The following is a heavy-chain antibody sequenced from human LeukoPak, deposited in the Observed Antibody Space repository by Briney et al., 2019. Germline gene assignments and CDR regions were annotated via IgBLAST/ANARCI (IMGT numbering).Heavy chain of an antibody. Sequence: PGGSLRLSCAASGFTFSSYGMHWVRQAPGKGLEWVAFIRYDGSNKYYADSVKGRFTISRDNSKNTLYLQMNSLRAEDTAVYYCARNHLGTYYYYYYMDVWGKGTTVTVSS. CDR2: IRYDGSNK. CDR3: ARNHLGTYYYYYYMDV. D-gene: IGHD1-1*01. V-gene: IGHV3-30*02. CDR1: GFTFSSYG. J-gene: IGHJ6*03.